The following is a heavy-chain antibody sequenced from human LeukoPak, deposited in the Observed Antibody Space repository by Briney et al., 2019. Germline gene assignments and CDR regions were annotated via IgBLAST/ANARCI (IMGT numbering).Heavy chain of an antibody. Sequence: TGGSLRLSCAASGFTFNNYVVHWVRQTPGKGLEWMAVISQDGTSKNYADSVKGRFSISRDNAKNSVFLQMNSLRAEDTAVYYCARDGRNGYEDDYWGQGTLVTVSS. CDR2: ISQDGTSK. J-gene: IGHJ4*02. CDR3: ARDGRNGYEDDY. D-gene: IGHD5-12*01. CDR1: GFTFNNYV. V-gene: IGHV3-30-3*01.